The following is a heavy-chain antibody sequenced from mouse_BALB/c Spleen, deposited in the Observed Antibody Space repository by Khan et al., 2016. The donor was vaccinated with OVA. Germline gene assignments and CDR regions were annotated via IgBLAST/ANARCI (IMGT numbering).Heavy chain of an antibody. CDR1: GYIFTDYL. J-gene: IGHJ3*01. V-gene: IGHV1-5*01. CDR2: IYPGNNDT. Sequence: EVQLQESGTVLARPGTSVRMSCKASGYIFTDYLMHCVKQRPGQGLEWIGSIYPGNNDTNYNQKFKDKAKLTSVPSASTAYMDFSSLTNEDAAVFYCARAGYWAFAFWGQGTLVTVSA. D-gene: IGHD4-1*01. CDR3: ARAGYWAFAF.